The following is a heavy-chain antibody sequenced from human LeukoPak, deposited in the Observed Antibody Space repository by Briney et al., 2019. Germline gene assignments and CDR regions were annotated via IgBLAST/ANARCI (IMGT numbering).Heavy chain of an antibody. CDR3: ARDRRGYSYGSGYNWFDP. Sequence: SVKVSCKASRGTFSSYAISWVRQAPGQGLEWMGGIIPIFGTANYAQKFQGRVTITADKSTSTAYMELSSLRSEDTAVYYCARDRRGYSYGSGYNWFDPWGQGTLVTVSS. V-gene: IGHV1-69*06. CDR2: IIPIFGTA. CDR1: RGTFSSYA. D-gene: IGHD5-18*01. J-gene: IGHJ5*02.